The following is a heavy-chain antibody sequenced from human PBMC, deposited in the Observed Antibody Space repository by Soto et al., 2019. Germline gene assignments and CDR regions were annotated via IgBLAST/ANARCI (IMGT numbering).Heavy chain of an antibody. CDR1: GFSLTTSQVG. CDR2: IYWDDDK. J-gene: IGHJ4*02. Sequence: QITLKESGPTLVKPTQTLTLTCTFSGFSLTTSQVGVGWIRQPPGKALEWLALIYWDDDKRYSPSLKDRLTITKDTSKNQVTLTMTNMDPLDTATYYGEHAPYLGKFDSWGQGSLVTVSS. V-gene: IGHV2-5*02. CDR3: EHAPYLGKFDS. D-gene: IGHD3-16*01.